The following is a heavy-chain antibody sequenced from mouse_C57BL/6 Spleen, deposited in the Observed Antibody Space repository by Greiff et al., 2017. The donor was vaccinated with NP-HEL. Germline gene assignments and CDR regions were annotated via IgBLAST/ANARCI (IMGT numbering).Heavy chain of an antibody. CDR2: INPNNGGT. V-gene: IGHV1-26*01. CDR1: GYTFTDYY. J-gene: IGHJ4*01. CDR3: AIDMYYSNSYYYAMDY. D-gene: IGHD2-5*01. Sequence: EVQLQQSGPELVKPGASVKISCKASGYTFTDYYMNWVKQSHGKSLEWIGDINPNNGGTSYNQKFKGKATLTVDKSSSTAYMELRSLTSEDSAVYYCAIDMYYSNSYYYAMDYWGQGTSVTVSS.